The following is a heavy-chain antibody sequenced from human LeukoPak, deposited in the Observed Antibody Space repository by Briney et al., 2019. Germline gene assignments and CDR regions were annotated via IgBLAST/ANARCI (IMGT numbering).Heavy chain of an antibody. CDR2: IHPGDSGT. Sequence: PGESLKISCKASGFSFTNYWNGGVRQMPGKGLGWMGIIHPGDSGTKYSPSFQDQVTMSVDESTTPAYLQWNSLPASASAIFYCARGGTYRYGSSDYWGQGTLVTVSS. V-gene: IGHV5-51*01. CDR1: GFSFTNYW. CDR3: ARGGTYRYGSSDY. J-gene: IGHJ4*02. D-gene: IGHD5-18*01.